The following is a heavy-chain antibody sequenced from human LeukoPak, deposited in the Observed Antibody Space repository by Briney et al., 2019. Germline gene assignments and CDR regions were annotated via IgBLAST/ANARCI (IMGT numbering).Heavy chain of an antibody. D-gene: IGHD3-22*01. CDR3: SRGLDSRKLGY. J-gene: IGHJ4*02. V-gene: IGHV4-31*03. CDR2: IHPSGML. CDR1: GASFNTDDQY. Sequence: SETLSLTCTVSGASFNTDDQYWNWIRQRPGKGLEWIGSIHPSGMLYNNPSLESRVTMSRDTSKNQSSLNLNSVTAADTAVYFCSRGLDSRKLGYWGQGILVTVSS.